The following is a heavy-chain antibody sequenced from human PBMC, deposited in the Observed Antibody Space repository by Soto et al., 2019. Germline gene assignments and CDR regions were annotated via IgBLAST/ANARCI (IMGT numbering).Heavy chain of an antibody. Sequence: QVQLVESGGCAVQPGRSLRLSCAASGFTFSSYAMHWIRQAPGKGLEWLAVISYHGRNEYYAVSVKGRFTISRDNSKNSLYLQMNSLRLEDTAVYYCASERVEYGEHQHNGPDVWGQGTTVT. V-gene: IGHV3-30*04. CDR1: GFTFSSYA. D-gene: IGHD3-10*01. CDR2: ISYHGRNE. J-gene: IGHJ6*02. CDR3: ASERVEYGEHQHNGPDV.